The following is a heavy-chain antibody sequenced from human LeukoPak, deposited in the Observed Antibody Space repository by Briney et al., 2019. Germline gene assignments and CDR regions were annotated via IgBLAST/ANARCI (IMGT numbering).Heavy chain of an antibody. CDR3: AKDSTVSGSYYGMDI. CDR1: GFTFSSYT. J-gene: IGHJ6*02. D-gene: IGHD3-22*01. Sequence: GGSLRLSCAASGFTFSSYTVTWVRQAPGKGLEWVSSISGSGSTTYFADSVKGRFTISGDNSKNTLYLQMNSLRAEDTAVYYCAKDSTVSGSYYGMDIWGQGTTVTVSS. V-gene: IGHV3-23*01. CDR2: ISGSGSTT.